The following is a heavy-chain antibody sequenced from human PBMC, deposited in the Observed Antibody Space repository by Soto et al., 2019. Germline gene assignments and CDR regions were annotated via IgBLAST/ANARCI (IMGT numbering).Heavy chain of an antibody. J-gene: IGHJ6*02. V-gene: IGHV4-34*01. CDR3: ARTPFWSGYYFYYGMDV. Sequence: KPSETLSLTCAVYGGSFSGYYWSWIRQPPGKGLEWIGEINHSGSTNYNPSLKSRVTISVDTSKNQFSLKLSSVTAADTAVYYCARTPFWSGYYFYYGMDVWGQGTTVTVS. CDR2: INHSGST. D-gene: IGHD3-3*01. CDR1: GGSFSGYY.